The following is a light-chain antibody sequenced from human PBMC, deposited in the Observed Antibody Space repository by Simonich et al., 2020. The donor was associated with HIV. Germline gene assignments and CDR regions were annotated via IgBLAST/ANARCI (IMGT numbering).Light chain of an antibody. CDR2: LGS. V-gene: IGKV2-28*01. CDR1: QSLLSSNGLKY. Sequence: DIVMTQSPLSLPVTPGEPASISCRSSQSLLSSNGLKYLDWYLQKPGQSPQLLIYLGSNRASGVPDRFSGSGSGTDFTLKISRVEAEDVGVYYCMQARQTPFTFGPGTKVDSK. CDR3: MQARQTPFT. J-gene: IGKJ3*01.